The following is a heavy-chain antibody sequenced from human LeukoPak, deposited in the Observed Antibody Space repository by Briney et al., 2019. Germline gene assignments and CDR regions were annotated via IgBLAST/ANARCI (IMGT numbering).Heavy chain of an antibody. Sequence: GASVKVSCKASGYTFTSYSFSWVRQAPGQGLEWMGWISAYNGNTNYAQKFQGRVTMTTDTSTRTAYMELRSLRSDDTAVYYCASSMSDILTGYCAFDIWGQGTMVTVSS. J-gene: IGHJ3*02. V-gene: IGHV1-18*01. CDR2: ISAYNGNT. D-gene: IGHD3-9*01. CDR1: GYTFTSYS. CDR3: ASSMSDILTGYCAFDI.